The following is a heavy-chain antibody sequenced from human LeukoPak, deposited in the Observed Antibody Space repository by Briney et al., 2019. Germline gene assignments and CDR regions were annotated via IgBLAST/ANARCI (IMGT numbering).Heavy chain of an antibody. CDR2: ISSSSSYI. V-gene: IGHV3-21*01. D-gene: IGHD3-22*01. CDR3: ASLIDSSGPCFHY. Sequence: GGSLRLSCAASGFTFSSYSMNLVRQAPGKGLEWVSSISSSSSYIYYADSVKGRFTISRDNAKNSLYLQMNSLRAEDTAVYYCASLIDSSGPCFHYWGQGTLVTVSS. CDR1: GFTFSSYS. J-gene: IGHJ4*02.